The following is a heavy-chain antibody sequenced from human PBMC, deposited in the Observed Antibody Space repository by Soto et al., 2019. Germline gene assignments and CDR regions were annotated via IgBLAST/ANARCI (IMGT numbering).Heavy chain of an antibody. J-gene: IGHJ4*02. CDR3: ARDNSGYSYGYFEY. V-gene: IGHV4-59*01. Sequence: PSETLSLTCTVSGGSISSYYWSGIRQHPGKGLEWIGYIYYSGSTNYNTSLKSRATISVDTSKNQLSLKLSSVTAADTAVYYCARDNSGYSYGYFEYWGQGTMVTVSS. D-gene: IGHD5-18*01. CDR2: IYYSGST. CDR1: GGSISSYY.